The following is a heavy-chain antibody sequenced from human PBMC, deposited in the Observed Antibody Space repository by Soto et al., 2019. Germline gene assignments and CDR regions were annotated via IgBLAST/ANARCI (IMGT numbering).Heavy chain of an antibody. CDR2: ISGSGRNT. J-gene: IGHJ4*02. Sequence: EVQVLESGGGLAQPGGSLRLSCATSGFTFSNNGMSWVRQAPGKGLDWVSGISGSGRNTYYADYVKGRFTISTDNSKNTLCTQMKRLRAEETAVYYGAKNGRGSSPAAIDSWGQGTLVTVSS. D-gene: IGHD6-6*01. CDR1: GFTFSNNG. V-gene: IGHV3-23*01. CDR3: AKNGRGSSPAAIDS.